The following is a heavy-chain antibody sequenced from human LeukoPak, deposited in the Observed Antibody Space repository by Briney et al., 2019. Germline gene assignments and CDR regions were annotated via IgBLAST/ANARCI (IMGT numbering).Heavy chain of an antibody. CDR2: ISSSSSYI. CDR1: GFTFSSYS. V-gene: IGHV3-21*04. D-gene: IGHD3-9*01. CDR3: AKACYDILTGGSCFDY. J-gene: IGHJ4*02. Sequence: GGSLRLSCAASGFTFSSYSMNWVRQAPGKGLEWVSSISSSSSYIYYADSVKGRFTISRDNAKNSLYLQMNSLRAEDTALYYCAKACYDILTGGSCFDYWGQGTLVTVSS.